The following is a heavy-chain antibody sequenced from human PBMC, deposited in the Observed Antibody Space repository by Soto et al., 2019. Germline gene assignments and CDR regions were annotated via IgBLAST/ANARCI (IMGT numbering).Heavy chain of an antibody. J-gene: IGHJ4*02. Sequence: EVQVVESGGGLVKSGGSLRLSCTASGSTFRTYGMNWVRQAPGKGLEWVSSISNSGDYIYYADSVQGRFTISRDNAKNSLYLQMNSLRAEDTAVYFCARDESAGSSIRYWGQGIPVTVSS. CDR3: ARDESAGSSIRY. D-gene: IGHD2-2*01. CDR1: GSTFRTYG. V-gene: IGHV3-21*01. CDR2: ISNSGDYI.